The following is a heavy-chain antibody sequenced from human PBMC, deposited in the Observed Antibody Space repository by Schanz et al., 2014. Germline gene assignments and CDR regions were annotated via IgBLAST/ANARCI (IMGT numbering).Heavy chain of an antibody. D-gene: IGHD6-13*01. CDR3: AREQIMAAAGLVDY. J-gene: IGHJ4*01. CDR1: GFTISSYS. CDR2: ISSNGSYI. Sequence: VQLLQFGGGVVQPGRSLRLSCAASGFTISSYSMNWVRQAPGKGLEWVSSISSNGSYIYYADSVKGRFSISRDNAKNSLYLQMNSLRAEDTAVYYCAREQIMAAAGLVDYWGHGTLVTVSS. V-gene: IGHV3-21*04.